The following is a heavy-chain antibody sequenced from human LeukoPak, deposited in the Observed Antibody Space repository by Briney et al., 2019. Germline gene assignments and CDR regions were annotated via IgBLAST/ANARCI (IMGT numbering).Heavy chain of an antibody. CDR1: GYSISSGYY. Sequence: SETLSLTCAVSGYSISSGYYWGWIRQPAGKGLEWIGSIYHSGSTYYNPSLKSRVTISVDTSKNQFSLKLSSVTAADTAVYYCARHSIAALGNWFDPWGQGTLVTVSS. V-gene: IGHV4-38-2*01. J-gene: IGHJ5*02. CDR3: ARHSIAALGNWFDP. D-gene: IGHD6-6*01. CDR2: IYHSGST.